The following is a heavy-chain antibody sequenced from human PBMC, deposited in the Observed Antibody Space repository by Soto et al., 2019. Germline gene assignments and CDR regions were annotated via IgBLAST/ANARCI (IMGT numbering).Heavy chain of an antibody. Sequence: PSETLSLTCTVSSGSISSYYWNWIRQPPGKGLEWIGSIYYSGNTNYSPSLKSRVTMSVDTSKKQFSLKLTSVTAADTAMYYCARGYCSSTSCYEFDYWGQGTLVTVSS. CDR3: ARGYCSSTSCYEFDY. CDR2: IYYSGNT. D-gene: IGHD2-2*01. J-gene: IGHJ4*02. V-gene: IGHV4-59*01. CDR1: SGSISSYY.